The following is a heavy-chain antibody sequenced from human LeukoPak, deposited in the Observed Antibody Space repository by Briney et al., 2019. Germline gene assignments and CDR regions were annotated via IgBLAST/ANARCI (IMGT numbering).Heavy chain of an antibody. CDR2: INPNSGDT. D-gene: IGHD1-26*01. CDR3: ARGRGSYSFDY. V-gene: IGHV1-2*02. J-gene: IGHJ4*02. Sequence: ASVKVSCKASRYTFTGSYIHWVRLAPGQGLEWMGWINPNSGDTNYAQEFQGRVTMTRDTSISTAYLELSRLRSDDTAVYYCARGRGSYSFDYWGQGTLVTVSS. CDR1: RYTFTGSY.